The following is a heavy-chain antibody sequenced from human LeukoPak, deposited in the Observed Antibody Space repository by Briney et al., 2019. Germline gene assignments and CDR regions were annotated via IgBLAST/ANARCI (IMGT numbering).Heavy chain of an antibody. D-gene: IGHD5-12*01. CDR3: AREARSGYEGFWSDP. J-gene: IGHJ5*02. CDR1: GGSISSYY. Sequence: SETLSLTCTVSGGSISSYYWGWIRQPPGEGLEWIGSIYYSGSTYYKASLKSRVTMSVDTSNNQFFLKLTSVTAADTAVYYCAREARSGYEGFWSDPWGQGTLVTVSS. CDR2: IYYSGST. V-gene: IGHV4-39*07.